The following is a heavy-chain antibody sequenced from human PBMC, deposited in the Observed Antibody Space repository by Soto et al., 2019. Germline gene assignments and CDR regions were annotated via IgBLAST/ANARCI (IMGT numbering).Heavy chain of an antibody. CDR3: VATYGDYLDY. CDR2: VYPDDSDS. Sequence: GESLKISCKGSGYKFTTYWIGWVRQMPGKGLEWMAIVYPDDSDSRYSPSFQGQVTISADKSISTAYLQWSSLKASDTAIYYCVATYGDYLDYWGQGTLVTVSS. D-gene: IGHD4-17*01. V-gene: IGHV5-51*01. J-gene: IGHJ4*02. CDR1: GYKFTTYW.